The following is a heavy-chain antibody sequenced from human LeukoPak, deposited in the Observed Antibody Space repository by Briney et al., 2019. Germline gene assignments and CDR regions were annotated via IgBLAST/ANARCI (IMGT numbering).Heavy chain of an antibody. J-gene: IGHJ4*02. V-gene: IGHV3-72*01. CDR1: GFTFSDHY. Sequence: GGSLRLSCAASGFTFSDHYMDWVRHAPGKWLEWVGRIKNKANSYTTEYAASVKGRFTVSREDSKNALYLQMNSLKTEDTAVYYCTREGRYCSSTSCYVCLDFWGQGTLVTVSS. CDR2: IKNKANSYTT. CDR3: TREGRYCSSTSCYVCLDF. D-gene: IGHD2-2*01.